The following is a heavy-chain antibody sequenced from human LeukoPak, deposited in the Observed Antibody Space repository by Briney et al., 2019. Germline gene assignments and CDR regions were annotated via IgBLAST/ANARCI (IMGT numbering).Heavy chain of an antibody. CDR2: IYHSGST. J-gene: IGHJ4*02. CDR3: ARVRNPHCSSTSCPYYFDY. CDR1: GGSISSYY. V-gene: IGHV4-59*12. D-gene: IGHD2-2*01. Sequence: SETLSLTCTVSGGSISSYYWSWIRQPPGKGLEWIGYIYHSGSTYYNPSLKSRVIISVDRSKNQFSLKLSSVTAADTAVYYCARVRNPHCSSTSCPYYFDYWGQGTLVTVSS.